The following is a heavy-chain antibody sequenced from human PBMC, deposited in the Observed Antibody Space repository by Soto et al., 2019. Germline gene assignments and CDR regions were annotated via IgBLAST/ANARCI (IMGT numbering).Heavy chain of an antibody. CDR3: ARGRYYYDSSGYYWSVGRYDY. Sequence: TSETLSLTCAVYGGSFSGYYWSWIRQPPGKGLEVIGEINNSGSTNYNPSLKSRVPISVDTSKNQFYLKLSSVTAADTAVYYCARGRYYYDSSGYYWSVGRYDYWGQGTLVTVSS. V-gene: IGHV4-34*01. D-gene: IGHD3-22*01. CDR1: GGSFSGYY. CDR2: INNSGST. J-gene: IGHJ4*02.